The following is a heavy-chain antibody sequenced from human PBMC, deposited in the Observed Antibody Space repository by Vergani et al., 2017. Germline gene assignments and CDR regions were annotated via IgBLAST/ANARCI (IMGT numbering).Heavy chain of an antibody. V-gene: IGHV1-18*01. CDR2: ISAYNGNT. CDR1: GYTFTSYD. CDR3: ASGSGDPGSAFDI. D-gene: IGHD7-27*01. Sequence: QVQLVQSGAEVKKPGASVKVSCKASGYTFTSYDISWVRQAPGQGLEWMGWISAYNGNTNYAQKLQGRVTMTTDTSTSTGYMERRSLRSDDTAVYYCASGSGDPGSAFDIWGQGTMVTVSS. J-gene: IGHJ3*02.